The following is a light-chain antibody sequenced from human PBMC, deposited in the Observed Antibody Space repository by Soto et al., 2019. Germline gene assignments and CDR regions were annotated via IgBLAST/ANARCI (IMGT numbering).Light chain of an antibody. J-gene: IGLJ1*01. CDR3: CSYAGSYIYV. CDR1: SSDVGGYNY. V-gene: IGLV2-11*01. CDR2: DVT. Sequence: QSARTQPRSVSGSPGQSVTVSCTGTSSDVGGYNYVSWYQQHPDKAPKVMIYDVTKRPSGVPDRFSGSKSGNTASLTISGLQAEDEADYYCCSYAGSYIYVLGTG.